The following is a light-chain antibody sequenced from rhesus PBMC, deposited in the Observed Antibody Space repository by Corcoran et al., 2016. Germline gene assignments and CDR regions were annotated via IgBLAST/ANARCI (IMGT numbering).Light chain of an antibody. CDR1: QCLLHSNGNTY. CDR2: RVS. CDR3: MQSIEFPLT. V-gene: IGKV2-73*01. Sequence: DIVMTQTPLSLPVTPGEPASISCRPSQCLLHSNGNTYLYWYLQKPGQPLRRLIYRVSNQFSGVPDRLSGSGSGTDFTLKISRVEAEDVGVYYCMQSIEFPLTFGGGTKVEIK. J-gene: IGKJ4*01.